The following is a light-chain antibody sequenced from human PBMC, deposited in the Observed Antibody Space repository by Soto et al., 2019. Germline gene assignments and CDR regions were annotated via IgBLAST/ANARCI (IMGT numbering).Light chain of an antibody. CDR1: SSDVGGYNY. J-gene: IGLJ1*01. Sequence: QSVLTQPASVSGSPGQSITISCTGTSSDVGGYNYVSWYQQHPGKAPKLMIYDVSNRPSGVSNRFSGSKSGNTASLTISGLQSEDEADYYCSSYPSSSTLFGTGTKVTVL. CDR2: DVS. CDR3: SSYPSSSTL. V-gene: IGLV2-14*01.